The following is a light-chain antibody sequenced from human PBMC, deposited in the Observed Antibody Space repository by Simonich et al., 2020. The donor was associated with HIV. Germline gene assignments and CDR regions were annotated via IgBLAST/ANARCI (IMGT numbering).Light chain of an antibody. V-gene: IGKV3-15*01. J-gene: IGKJ4*01. CDR2: GAS. CDR3: QQYNNRPLT. Sequence: IVMTLSPATLSVSPGERATLSCRASPSVSRHLACYQQRPGQSPRLLIYGASTRSTGIPAKFRGSWSGTEFTLTISSMQSEDSAIYYCQQYNNRPLTFGGGTKVEIK. CDR1: PSVSRH.